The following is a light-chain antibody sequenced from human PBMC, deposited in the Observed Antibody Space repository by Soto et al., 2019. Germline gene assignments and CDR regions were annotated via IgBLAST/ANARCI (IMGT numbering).Light chain of an antibody. CDR1: QSISSW. CDR2: AAS. J-gene: IGKJ5*01. Sequence: TQSPSTLSASVGDRVTITCRASQSISSWLAWYQQKPGQAPRLLIYAASSRASAIPDRFSGSGSGTDFTLTISRLEPEDIAVFYCQQYAESPITFGQGTRLEIK. CDR3: QQYAESPIT. V-gene: IGKV3-20*01.